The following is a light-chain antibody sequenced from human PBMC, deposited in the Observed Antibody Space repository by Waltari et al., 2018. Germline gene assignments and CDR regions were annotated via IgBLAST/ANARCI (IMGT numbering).Light chain of an antibody. V-gene: IGLV2-23*02. CDR2: EIS. Sequence: QSALTQPASVSGSPGQSITISCTAVNSNVDILHLVSWYQHHPGRNPRLLIYEISQRPSGISNRFSGSKSGNTASLTISGLRPEDEADYFCCSFAGYGIYVFGSGTQVSVL. J-gene: IGLJ1*01. CDR1: NSNVDILHL. CDR3: CSFAGYGIYV.